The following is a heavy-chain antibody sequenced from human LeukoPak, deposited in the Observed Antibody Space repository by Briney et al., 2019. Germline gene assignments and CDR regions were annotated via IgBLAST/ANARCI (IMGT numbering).Heavy chain of an antibody. CDR2: MSGSVGTT. CDR3: ARRSGVAVAGAFDY. D-gene: IGHD6-19*01. V-gene: IGHV3-23*01. CDR1: GFTFSSYG. J-gene: IGHJ4*02. Sequence: GGSLRLSCAASGFTFSSYGMSWVRQAPGKGLEWVSSMSGSVGTTYYADSVKGRFTISRDNSKNTLYLQMNSLRAEDTAVYFCARRSGVAVAGAFDYWGQGTLVTVSS.